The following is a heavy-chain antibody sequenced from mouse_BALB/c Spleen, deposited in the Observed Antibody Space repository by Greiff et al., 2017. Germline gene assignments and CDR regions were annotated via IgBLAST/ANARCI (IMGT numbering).Heavy chain of an antibody. J-gene: IGHJ4*01. V-gene: IGHV1-82*01. CDR3: ASPHLVYYAMDD. CDR2: IYPGDGYT. CDR1: GYAFSSSW. Sequence: QVQLQQSGPELVKPGASVKISCKASGYAFSSSWLIWVKQRPGQGLEWIGRIYPGDGYTNYTGKFKGKATLTSDKSSSTSYMQLSSLTSVDSAVYFCASPHLVYYAMDDWGQGTSVTVSS.